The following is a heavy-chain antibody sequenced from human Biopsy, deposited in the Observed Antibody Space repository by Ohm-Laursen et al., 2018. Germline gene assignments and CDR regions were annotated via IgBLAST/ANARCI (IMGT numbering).Heavy chain of an antibody. V-gene: IGHV3-23*01. Sequence: GSLRLSCSASGFILNNYGLSWVRQAPGKGLEWVSAISGNSDIIYDTDSVKGRFTISRDNSKNTLYLQMNSLRADDTAVYYCALAAAQTVTHFDYWGQGTLVTVSS. CDR3: ALAAAQTVTHFDY. CDR1: GFILNNYG. D-gene: IGHD4-17*01. J-gene: IGHJ4*02. CDR2: ISGNSDII.